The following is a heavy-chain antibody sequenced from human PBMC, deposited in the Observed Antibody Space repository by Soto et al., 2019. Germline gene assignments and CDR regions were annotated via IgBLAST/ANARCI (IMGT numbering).Heavy chain of an antibody. Sequence: SSETLSLTCTVSGGSISSDYLNWIRHPAGKGLEWIGRIHFSGRTSYNPSLKSRVTMSLDKSNNQFSLKLSSVTAADTAGYYCANDPQSYYHCYGVDDWGQGTTVTVSS. CDR3: ANDPQSYYHCYGVDD. CDR2: IHFSGRT. CDR1: GGSISSDY. V-gene: IGHV4-4*07. J-gene: IGHJ6*02. D-gene: IGHD3-16*01.